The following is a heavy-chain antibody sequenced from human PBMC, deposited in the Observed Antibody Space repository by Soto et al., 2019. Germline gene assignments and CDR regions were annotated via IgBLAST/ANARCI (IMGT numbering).Heavy chain of an antibody. CDR1: GFTFSSHN. V-gene: IGHV3-21*02. Sequence: EVQLVESGGGLVKPGGSLRLSCAASGFTFSSHNMNWVRQAPGKGLEWVSSISSSSSYIYYADSVKGRFTISRDDAKNSLCLQMNSLGAEDTAVYYCASDSGRGVLSSRPSECWGQGTLVTVSS. CDR2: ISSSSSYI. D-gene: IGHD6-13*01. J-gene: IGHJ4*02. CDR3: ASDSGRGVLSSRPSEC.